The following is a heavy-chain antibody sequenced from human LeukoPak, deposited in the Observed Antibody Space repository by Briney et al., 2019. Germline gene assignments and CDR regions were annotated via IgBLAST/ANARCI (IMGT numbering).Heavy chain of an antibody. J-gene: IGHJ5*02. Sequence: SETLSLTCTVSGGSISSYYWSWIRQPPGKGLEWIGYIYYSGSTNYNPSLKSRVTVSIDMSKNQFSLNLRSVTAADTAAYYCAKLANCGDDCYDRPHWFDPWGQGRLVTVSS. CDR2: IYYSGST. D-gene: IGHD2-21*02. V-gene: IGHV4-59*08. CDR3: AKLANCGDDCYDRPHWFDP. CDR1: GGSISSYY.